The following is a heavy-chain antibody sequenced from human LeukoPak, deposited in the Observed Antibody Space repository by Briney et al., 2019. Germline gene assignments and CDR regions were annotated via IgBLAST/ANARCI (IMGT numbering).Heavy chain of an antibody. CDR1: GGSISSYY. CDR3: ARAPQNCSGGSCYSLGFDY. Sequence: SETLSLTCTVSGGSISSYYWSWIRQPAGKGLEWIGRIYTSGSTNYNPSLKSRVTISVDTSKNQFSLKLSSVTAADTAVYYCARAPQNCSGGSCYSLGFDYWGQGTLVTVSS. D-gene: IGHD2-15*01. J-gene: IGHJ4*02. CDR2: IYTSGST. V-gene: IGHV4-4*07.